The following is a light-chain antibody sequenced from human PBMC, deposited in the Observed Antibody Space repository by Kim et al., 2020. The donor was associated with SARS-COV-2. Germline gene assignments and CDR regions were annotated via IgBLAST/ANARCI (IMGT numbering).Light chain of an antibody. V-gene: IGLV1-51*01. CDR3: GGRYGSLSAAV. J-gene: IGLJ3*02. CDR2: DDD. Sequence: GQKVTSSGSGSNASIEKNYVPWYQHLPGTAPKVLIYDDDKRPSGIPDRFSGSKAGTSATLGITGLRTEDEGDYYCGGRYGSLSAAVFGGGTQLTVL. CDR1: NASIEKNY.